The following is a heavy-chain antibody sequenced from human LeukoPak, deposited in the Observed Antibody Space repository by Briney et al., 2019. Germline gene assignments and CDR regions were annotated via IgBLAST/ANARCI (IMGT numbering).Heavy chain of an antibody. V-gene: IGHV1-18*01. CDR2: VSPSHTTR. Sequence: ASVKVSCKASGYTFRQYSISWVRQAPGKGLEWMGWVSPSHTTRVYAQQFQGRVTMTADTNTNTVSMELRSLRSDDTAVYYCARGGGDYAGYMDVWGKGTTVTISS. CDR3: ARGGGDYAGYMDV. D-gene: IGHD4-17*01. J-gene: IGHJ6*03. CDR1: GYTFRQYS.